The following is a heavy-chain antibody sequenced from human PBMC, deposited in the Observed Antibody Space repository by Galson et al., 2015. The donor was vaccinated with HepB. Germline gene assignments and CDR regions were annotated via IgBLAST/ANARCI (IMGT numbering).Heavy chain of an antibody. J-gene: IGHJ4*02. V-gene: IGHV1-18*01. CDR1: GYTFTSYG. CDR2: ISAYNGNT. Sequence: SVKVSCKASGYTFTSYGISWVRQAPGQGLEWMGWISAYNGNTNYAQKLQGRVTMTTDTSTSTAYMELRSLRSDDTAVYYCASSSSYATDFDYWGQGTLVTVSS. CDR3: ASSSSYATDFDY. D-gene: IGHD4-17*01.